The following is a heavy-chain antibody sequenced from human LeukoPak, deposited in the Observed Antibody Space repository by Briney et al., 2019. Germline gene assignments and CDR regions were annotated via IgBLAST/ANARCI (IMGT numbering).Heavy chain of an antibody. CDR2: INPNSGGT. D-gene: IGHD3-16*01. CDR3: ARARRVGPIGGWFDP. V-gene: IGHV1-2*06. J-gene: IGHJ5*02. CDR1: GYTFTGYY. Sequence: EASVKVSCTASGYTFTGYYMHWVRQAPGQGLEWMGRINPNSGGTNYAQKFQGRVTMTRDTSISTAYMELSRLRSDDTAVYYCARARRVGPIGGWFDPWGQGTLVTVSS.